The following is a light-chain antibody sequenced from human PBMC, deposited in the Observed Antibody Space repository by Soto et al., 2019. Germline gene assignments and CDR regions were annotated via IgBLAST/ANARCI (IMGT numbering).Light chain of an antibody. CDR2: ATS. Sequence: DIKMTQSPSSLSASVGDRVTITCRASQSITSYLNWYQQKPGKAPKLLIYATSSLQSGVPSRFSGSGSGTDFTLTINSLQPEDFATYYCQQSYSTPQVTFGGGTKVDIK. CDR1: QSITSY. CDR3: QQSYSTPQVT. V-gene: IGKV1-39*01. J-gene: IGKJ4*01.